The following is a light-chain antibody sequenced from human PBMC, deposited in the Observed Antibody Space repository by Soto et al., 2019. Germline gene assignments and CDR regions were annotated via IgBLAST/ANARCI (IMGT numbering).Light chain of an antibody. J-gene: IGLJ1*01. CDR1: SSDVGLYDY. CDR2: EVS. CDR3: SSYTSSSALV. V-gene: IGLV2-14*01. Sequence: QSVLTQPASVSGSPGQSITVSCTGTSSDVGLYDYVSWFQQHPGKSPKLIIYEVSHRPSGVSSRFSGSKSGNTASLTISGLQAEDEADYYCSSYTSSSALVFGTGTKVTVL.